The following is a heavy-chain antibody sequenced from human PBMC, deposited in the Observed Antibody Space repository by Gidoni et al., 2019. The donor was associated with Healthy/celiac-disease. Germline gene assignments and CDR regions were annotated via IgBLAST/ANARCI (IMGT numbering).Heavy chain of an antibody. CDR2: INPSVLST. CDR1: GYTFTSYY. J-gene: IGHJ4*02. D-gene: IGHD3-10*01. Sequence: QVQLVQAGAEVKKHGASVKVCCKASGYTFTSYYMHWVRQAPGQGLEWMGIINPSVLSTSYAQKSQGSVTMTRDTSTSTVYMELSSLRSEDTALYYCAIGSGSYAFDYSDSWRQGPLVTVSS. CDR3: AIGSGSYAFDYSDS. V-gene: IGHV1-46*01.